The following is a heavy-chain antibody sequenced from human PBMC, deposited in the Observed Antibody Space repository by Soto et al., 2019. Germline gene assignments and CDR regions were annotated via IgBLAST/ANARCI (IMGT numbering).Heavy chain of an antibody. CDR2: ISYDGSNK. CDR1: GFTFSSYG. Sequence: QVQLVESGGGVVQPGRSLRLSCAASGFTFSSYGMHWVRQAPGKGLEWVAVISYDGSNKYYADSVKGRFTISRDNSKNTLYLQMNSLRTEDTAVYYCAKENYVWGSYHIDYWGQGTLVTVS. V-gene: IGHV3-30*18. CDR3: AKENYVWGSYHIDY. D-gene: IGHD3-16*02. J-gene: IGHJ4*02.